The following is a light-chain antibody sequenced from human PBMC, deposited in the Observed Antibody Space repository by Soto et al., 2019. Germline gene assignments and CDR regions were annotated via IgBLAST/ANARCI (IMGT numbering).Light chain of an antibody. CDR1: QSLSSS. J-gene: IGKJ4*01. Sequence: EIVLTQSPATLSLSPGERATLSCRASQSLSSSLAWYQQKPGQAPRLLIYDASNRATGIPARFSGSGSATDFTLTISSLEPEDFAVSYCQHYSNWPLTFGGGTKVEIK. V-gene: IGKV3-11*01. CDR3: QHYSNWPLT. CDR2: DAS.